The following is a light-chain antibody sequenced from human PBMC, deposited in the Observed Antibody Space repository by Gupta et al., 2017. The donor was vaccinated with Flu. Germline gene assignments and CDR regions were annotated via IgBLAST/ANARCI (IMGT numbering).Light chain of an antibody. J-gene: IGKJ1*01. V-gene: IGKV4-1*01. CDR2: GAS. CDR3: QQEDSSPWT. CDR1: PCCCSSKVSKRY. Sequence: ATSNCNASPCCCSSKVSKRYLDWYQQKPGQPPKLLIYGASSRDYGVPDRFSGSGSGTDFTLTISRRQAEDVAVYYCQQEDSSPWTFGQGTKVEIK.